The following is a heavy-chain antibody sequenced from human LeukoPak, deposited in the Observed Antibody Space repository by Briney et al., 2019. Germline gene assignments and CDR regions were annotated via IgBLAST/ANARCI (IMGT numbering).Heavy chain of an antibody. CDR3: ARDKWEYYDILTGYSPPYYMTS. V-gene: IGHV4-39*07. Sequence: SETLSLTRTVSGGSISNSSYYWGWIRQPPGKGLEWIGSIYYSGSTYYNPSLKSRVTISVDTSKNQFSLKLSSVTAADTAVYYCARDKWEYYDILTGYSPPYYMTSGAKGPRSPSP. CDR1: GGSISNSSYY. D-gene: IGHD3-9*01. CDR2: IYYSGST. J-gene: IGHJ6*03.